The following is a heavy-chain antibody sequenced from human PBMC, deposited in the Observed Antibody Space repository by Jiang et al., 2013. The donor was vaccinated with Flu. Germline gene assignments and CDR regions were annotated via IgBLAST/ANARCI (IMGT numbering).Heavy chain of an antibody. D-gene: IGHD3-9*01. J-gene: IGHJ4*02. CDR1: GYTFTSYA. CDR2: INTNTGNP. Sequence: KVSCKASGYTFTSYAMNWVRQAPGQGLEWMGWINTNTGNPTYAQGFTGRFVFSLDTSVSTAYLQISSLKAEDTAVYYCARPYYDILTGYYWLNYFDYWGQGTLVTVSS. V-gene: IGHV7-4-1*02. CDR3: ARPYYDILTGYYWLNYFDY.